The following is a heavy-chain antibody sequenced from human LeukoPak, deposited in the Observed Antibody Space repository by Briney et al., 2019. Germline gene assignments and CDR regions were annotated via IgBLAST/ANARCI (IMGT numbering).Heavy chain of an antibody. J-gene: IGHJ4*02. V-gene: IGHV3-30*02. Sequence: GSLRLSCAASGFTFRNYGIHWVRQAPGKGLEWVAFIRYDGSNEYYADSVKGRFTISRDNSKNTLYLQMNSLRAEDTAVYYCAKDAAITMVRGVYFDYWGQGTLVTVSS. D-gene: IGHD3-10*01. CDR2: IRYDGSNE. CDR3: AKDAAITMVRGVYFDY. CDR1: GFTFRNYG.